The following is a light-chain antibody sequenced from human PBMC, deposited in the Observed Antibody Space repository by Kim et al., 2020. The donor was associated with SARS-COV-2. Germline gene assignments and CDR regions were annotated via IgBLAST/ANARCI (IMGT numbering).Light chain of an antibody. V-gene: IGLV1-44*01. CDR2: SND. Sequence: QSVLTQPPSASGTPGQRVTISCSGSSSNIGTNTVNWYQQLPGTAPRLFIYSNDHRPSGVPGRFSGSKSGTSASLAISGLQSDDEADYYCAAWDDSLNGPVFGGGTKLTVL. J-gene: IGLJ3*02. CDR3: AAWDDSLNGPV. CDR1: SSNIGTNT.